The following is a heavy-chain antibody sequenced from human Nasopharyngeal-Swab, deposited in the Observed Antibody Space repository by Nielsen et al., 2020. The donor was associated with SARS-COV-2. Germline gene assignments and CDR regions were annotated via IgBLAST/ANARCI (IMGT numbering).Heavy chain of an antibody. V-gene: IGHV3-33*06. D-gene: IGHD3-10*01. CDR3: AKGFLDYYYYMDV. Sequence: GGSLRLSCAASGFTFSSYAMHWVRQAPGKGLEWVTLIWYDGTNTYYADSVKGRFTISRDNSKNTVYLHMNSLRAEDTAIYYCAKGFLDYYYYMDVWGKGTTVTVSS. J-gene: IGHJ6*03. CDR1: GFTFSSYA. CDR2: IWYDGTNT.